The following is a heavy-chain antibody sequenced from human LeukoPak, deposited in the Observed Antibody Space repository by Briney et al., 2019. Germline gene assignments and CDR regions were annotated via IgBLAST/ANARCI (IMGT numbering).Heavy chain of an antibody. CDR1: GYSISSGYH. Sequence: PSETLSLTCTVSGYSISSGYHWGWIRQPPGKGLEWIGSIYHSGSTYYNPSLKSRVSISVDTSKNQFSLSLRSVTAADTAVYYCARTAGYYDSSGYYYYFDYWGQGTLVTVSS. D-gene: IGHD3-22*01. J-gene: IGHJ4*02. CDR3: ARTAGYYDSSGYYYYFDY. V-gene: IGHV4-38-2*02. CDR2: IYHSGST.